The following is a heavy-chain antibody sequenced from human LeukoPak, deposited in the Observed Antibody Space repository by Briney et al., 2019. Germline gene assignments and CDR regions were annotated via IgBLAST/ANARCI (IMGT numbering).Heavy chain of an antibody. CDR2: ISWNSGSI. V-gene: IGHV3-9*01. Sequence: GRSLRLSCAASGFTFDDYAMHWVRQAPGKGLERVTGISWNSGSIGYADSVKGRFTISRDNAKNSLYLQMNSLRAEDTALYYCAKDITPTYDSSGYLDYWGQGTLVTVSS. CDR3: AKDITPTYDSSGYLDY. D-gene: IGHD3-22*01. CDR1: GFTFDDYA. J-gene: IGHJ4*02.